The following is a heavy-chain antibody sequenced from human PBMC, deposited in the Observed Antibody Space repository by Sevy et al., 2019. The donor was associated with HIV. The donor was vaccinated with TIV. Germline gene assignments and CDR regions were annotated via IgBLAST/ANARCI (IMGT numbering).Heavy chain of an antibody. CDR1: GVSISSSSYY. CDR3: ARHYYGSGSYYFYYYMDV. CDR2: IYYSGST. Sequence: SETLSLTCTVSGVSISSSSYYWGWIRQPPGKGLEWIGSIYYSGSTYYNPSLKSRVTISVDTSKNQFSLKLSSVTAADTAVYYCARHYYGSGSYYFYYYMDVWGKGTTVTVSS. J-gene: IGHJ6*03. D-gene: IGHD3-10*01. V-gene: IGHV4-39*01.